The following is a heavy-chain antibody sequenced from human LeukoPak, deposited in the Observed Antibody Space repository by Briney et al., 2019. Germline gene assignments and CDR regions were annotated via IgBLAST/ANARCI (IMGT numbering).Heavy chain of an antibody. V-gene: IGHV4-34*01. D-gene: IGHD3-16*01. CDR3: AAARGIRYYFDY. Sequence: SETLSLTCAVYGGSFSGYYWSWIRQPPGKGLEWIGEINHSGSTNYNPSLKSRVTISVDTSKNQFSLKLSSVTAADTAVYYCAAARGIRYYFDYWGQGTLFTVPS. J-gene: IGHJ4*02. CDR2: INHSGST. CDR1: GGSFSGYY.